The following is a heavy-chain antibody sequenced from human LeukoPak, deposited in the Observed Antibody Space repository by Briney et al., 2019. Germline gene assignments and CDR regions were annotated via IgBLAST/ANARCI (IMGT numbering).Heavy chain of an antibody. CDR2: IYYSGST. Sequence: PSETLSLTCTVSGGSISSSSYYWGWIRQPPGKGLEWIGSIYYSGSTYYNPPLKSRVTISVDTSKNQFTLKLSSVTAADTAVYYCATNTGTYYDFWSGDYWGQGTLVTVSS. D-gene: IGHD3-3*01. CDR1: GGSISSSSYY. CDR3: ATNTGTYYDFWSGDY. J-gene: IGHJ4*02. V-gene: IGHV4-39*01.